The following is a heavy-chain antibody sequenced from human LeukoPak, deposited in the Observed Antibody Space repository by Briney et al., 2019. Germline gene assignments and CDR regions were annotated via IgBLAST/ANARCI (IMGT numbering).Heavy chain of an antibody. CDR2: IYYSGST. Sequence: PSQTLSLTCTVSGGSISSGDYYWSWIRQPPGKGLEWIGYIYYSGSTYYNPSLKSRVTISVDTSKNQFSLKLSSVTAADTAVYYCARAVTTVTHFDYWGQGTLVTVSS. CDR1: GGSISSGDYY. CDR3: ARAVTTVTHFDY. V-gene: IGHV4-30-4*01. D-gene: IGHD4-17*01. J-gene: IGHJ4*02.